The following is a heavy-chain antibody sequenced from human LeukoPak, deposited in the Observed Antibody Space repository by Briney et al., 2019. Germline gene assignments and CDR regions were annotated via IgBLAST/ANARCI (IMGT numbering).Heavy chain of an antibody. CDR1: GFTFSSYS. J-gene: IGHJ6*03. CDR2: ISSSSSTI. V-gene: IGHV3-48*01. CDR3: AKKGIVATIPLVGYYYYYMDV. D-gene: IGHD5-12*01. Sequence: HPGGSLRLSCAASGFTFSSYSMNWVRQAPGKGLEWVSYISSSSSTIYYADSVKGRFTISRDNAKNSLYLQMNSLRAEDTAVYYCAKKGIVATIPLVGYYYYYMDVWGKGTTVTISS.